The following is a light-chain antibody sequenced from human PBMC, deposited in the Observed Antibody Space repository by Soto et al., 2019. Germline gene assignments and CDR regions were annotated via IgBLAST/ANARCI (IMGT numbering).Light chain of an antibody. CDR1: SSNIESHY. Sequence: QSVLTQPPSVSAAPGQTVTISCSGSSSNIESHYVSWYQQLPGTAPKLLIYDNDKRPSGIPDRFSGSKSGTSATLGITGLQTGDEADYYCGTWDNSLSAGVFGGGTKVTVL. CDR3: GTWDNSLSAGV. J-gene: IGLJ2*01. CDR2: DND. V-gene: IGLV1-51*01.